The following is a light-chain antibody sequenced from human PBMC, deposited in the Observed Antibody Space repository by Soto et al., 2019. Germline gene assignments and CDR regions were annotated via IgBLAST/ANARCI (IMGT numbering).Light chain of an antibody. Sequence: DIQLTQSPSFLSASVGERVTITCRASQGISTYLAWYQQKPGRAPNLLIYVASTLQSGVPSTFSGSGSGTEFSLTISNLRPDDFATYYCQHYHSFSNTFGQGTRLEIK. CDR3: QHYHSFSNT. CDR2: VAS. V-gene: IGKV1-9*01. J-gene: IGKJ5*01. CDR1: QGISTY.